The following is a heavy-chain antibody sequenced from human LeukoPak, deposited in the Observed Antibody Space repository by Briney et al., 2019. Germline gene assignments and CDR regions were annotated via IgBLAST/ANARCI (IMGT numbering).Heavy chain of an antibody. J-gene: IGHJ4*02. D-gene: IGHD4-17*01. V-gene: IGHV4-39*01. CDR2: IYYSGST. CDR1: GGSISNTNYY. Sequence: SETLSLTCTVSGGSISNTNYYWGWIRQPPGKGLEWIGSIYYSGSTYYNPSLKSRVTISVDTSKNQFSLKLSSVTAADTAVYYCARHTPTGHVFDYWGQGTLVTVSS. CDR3: ARHTPTGHVFDY.